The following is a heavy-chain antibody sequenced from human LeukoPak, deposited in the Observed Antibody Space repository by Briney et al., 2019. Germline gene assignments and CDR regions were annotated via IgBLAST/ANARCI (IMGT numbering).Heavy chain of an antibody. V-gene: IGHV3-21*01. CDR3: ARRGHGYGSLFDY. Sequence: GGSLRLSCAASGFTFSSYSMNWVRQARGKGREWVSSISSSSSYIYYADSVKGRFTISRDNAKNSLYLQMNSLRAEDTAVYYCARRGHGYGSLFDYWGQGTLVTVSS. J-gene: IGHJ4*02. CDR1: GFTFSSYS. D-gene: IGHD5-18*01. CDR2: ISSSSSYI.